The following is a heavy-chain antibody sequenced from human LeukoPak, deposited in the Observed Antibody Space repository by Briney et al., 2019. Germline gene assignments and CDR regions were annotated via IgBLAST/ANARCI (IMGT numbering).Heavy chain of an antibody. V-gene: IGHV4-34*01. J-gene: IGHJ4*02. CDR1: GGSFSGYY. D-gene: IGHD2-2*01. CDR3: ARGPCSSTSCYSAY. Sequence: SETLSLTCAVYGGSFSGYYWSWIRQPPGKGLEWIGEINHSGSTNYNPSLKSRVTISVDTSKNQFSLRLSSVTAAGTAVYYCARGPCSSTSCYSAYWGQGTLVTVSS. CDR2: INHSGST.